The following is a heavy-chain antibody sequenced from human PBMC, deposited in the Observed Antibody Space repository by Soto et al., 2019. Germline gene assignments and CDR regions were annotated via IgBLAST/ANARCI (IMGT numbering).Heavy chain of an antibody. D-gene: IGHD3-3*02. Sequence: EVQLVESGGGLVQPGGSLRLSCAAPGFTFSDYWLSWVRQSPVKGLEWVANMSPDGRKRYYLDSLKGRFTISRDNAKNSLYLQMNRLSAEDTAVYFCSRDPLAFHIGGHWGQGTLVTVSS. CDR3: SRDPLAFHIGGH. CDR2: MSPDGRKR. V-gene: IGHV3-7*01. CDR1: GFTFSDYW. J-gene: IGHJ4*02.